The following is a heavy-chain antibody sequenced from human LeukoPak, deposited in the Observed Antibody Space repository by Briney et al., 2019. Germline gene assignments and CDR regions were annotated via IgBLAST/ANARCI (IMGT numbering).Heavy chain of an antibody. J-gene: IGHJ6*03. V-gene: IGHV3-30*02. CDR1: GFTFSSYG. CDR2: IRYDGSNK. D-gene: IGHD6-19*01. CDR3: AKGSKAVLFTRDHYMDV. Sequence: GGSLRLSCAASGFTFSSYGMHWVRQAPGKGLEWVAFIRYDGSNKYYADSVRGRFTISRDNSKNTLYLQMNSLRAEDTAVYFCAKGSKAVLFTRDHYMDVWGKGTTVTISS.